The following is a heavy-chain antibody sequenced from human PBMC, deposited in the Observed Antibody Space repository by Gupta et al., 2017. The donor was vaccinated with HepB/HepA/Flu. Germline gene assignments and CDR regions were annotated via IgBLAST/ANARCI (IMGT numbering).Heavy chain of an antibody. D-gene: IGHD6-19*01. CDR2: ISYDGSNK. V-gene: IGHV3-30*18. CDR1: GFTFSSYG. J-gene: IGHJ6*03. Sequence: QVQLVESGGGVVQPGRSLRLSCAASGFTFSSYGMHWVRQAPGKGLEWVAVISYDGSNKYYADSVKGRFTISRDNSKNTLYLQMNSLRAEDTAVYYCAKDGFIAVAGTFWGRGDNMDVWGKGTTVTVSS. CDR3: AKDGFIAVAGTFWGRGDNMDV.